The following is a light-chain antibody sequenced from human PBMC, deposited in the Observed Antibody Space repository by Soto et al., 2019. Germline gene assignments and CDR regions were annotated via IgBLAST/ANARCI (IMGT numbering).Light chain of an antibody. V-gene: IGLV1-44*01. CDR1: RSNIGTNP. Sequence: QSVLTQPPSASGTPGQRVSITCSGSRSNIGTNPVTWYQQLPGTAPKLLFYTNTQRPSWGPDRFSASTSLTSASLAIRGLQSEDEDDYYCAAWDDSLNSVIFGGGTKVTVL. CDR2: TNT. CDR3: AAWDDSLNSVI. J-gene: IGLJ2*01.